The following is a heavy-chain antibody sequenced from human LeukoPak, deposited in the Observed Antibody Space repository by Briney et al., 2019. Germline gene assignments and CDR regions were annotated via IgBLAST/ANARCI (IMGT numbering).Heavy chain of an antibody. CDR2: IRGSGANT. CDR1: GFTFSSYA. Sequence: GGSLRLSCAASGFTFSSYAMSWVRQAPGKGLEWVSAIRGSGANTYYTDSVKGRFTISRDNSNNALYLQMNSLRAEDTAVYYCAKDGGLWVSAHWGDSWGRGTLVTVSS. CDR3: AKDGGLWVSAHWGDS. V-gene: IGHV3-23*01. D-gene: IGHD7-27*01. J-gene: IGHJ4*02.